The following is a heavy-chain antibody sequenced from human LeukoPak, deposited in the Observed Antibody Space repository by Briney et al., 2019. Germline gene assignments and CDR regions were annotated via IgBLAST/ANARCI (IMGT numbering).Heavy chain of an antibody. CDR1: GGTFSSYT. D-gene: IGHD2-2*01. V-gene: IGHV1-69*08. Sequence: GSSVKLSCKASGGTFSSYTISWVRQAPGQGLEWMGRIIPILGTTNYAQKFQGRVTITADNSTSTAYMELSSLRSEDTAVYYCARVSSTRKYYYYYMDVWGKGTTVTVSS. J-gene: IGHJ6*03. CDR2: IIPILGTT. CDR3: ARVSSTRKYYYYYMDV.